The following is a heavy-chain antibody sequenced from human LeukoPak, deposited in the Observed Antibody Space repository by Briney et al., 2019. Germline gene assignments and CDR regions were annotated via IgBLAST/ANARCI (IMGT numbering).Heavy chain of an antibody. Sequence: PSETLSLTCTVSGGSISSNYWSWIRQPPGKGLEWIGNIYYSGSTNYNPSLKSRVTTSVDTSKNQFSLKLSSVTAADTAVYYCARNLCGGDCYSADYYYMDVWGKGTTVTVSS. V-gene: IGHV4-59*01. CDR3: ARNLCGGDCYSADYYYMDV. J-gene: IGHJ6*03. CDR2: IYYSGST. CDR1: GGSISSNY. D-gene: IGHD2-21*01.